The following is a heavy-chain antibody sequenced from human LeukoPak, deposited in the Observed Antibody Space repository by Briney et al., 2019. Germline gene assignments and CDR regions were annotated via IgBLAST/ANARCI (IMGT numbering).Heavy chain of an antibody. D-gene: IGHD3-9*01. V-gene: IGHV3-66*01. Sequence: GGSLRLSCAASGFTVSSNYMSWVRQAPGKGLEWVSVIYSGGSTYYADSVKGRFTISRDNSKNTLYLQMNSLRAEDTAVYYCARDARGDYDILTGHYYYYGVDVWGQGTTVTVSS. CDR1: GFTVSSNY. J-gene: IGHJ6*02. CDR3: ARDARGDYDILTGHYYYYGVDV. CDR2: IYSGGST.